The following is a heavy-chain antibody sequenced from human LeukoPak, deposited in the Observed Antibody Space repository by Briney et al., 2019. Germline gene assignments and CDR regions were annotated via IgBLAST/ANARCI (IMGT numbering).Heavy chain of an antibody. J-gene: IGHJ4*02. Sequence: SETLSLTCTVSGGSISSYYWSWTRQPPGKGLEWIGYIYYSGSTNYNPSLKSRVTISVDTSKNQFSLKLSSVTAADTAVYYCARGDSGWYILDYWGQGTLVTVSS. CDR1: GGSISSYY. CDR3: ARGDSGWYILDY. V-gene: IGHV4-59*01. D-gene: IGHD6-19*01. CDR2: IYYSGST.